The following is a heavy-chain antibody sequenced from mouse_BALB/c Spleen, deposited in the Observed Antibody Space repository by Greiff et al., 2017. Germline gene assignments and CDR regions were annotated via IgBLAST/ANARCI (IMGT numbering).Heavy chain of an antibody. CDR2: ILPGSGST. CDR1: GYTFSSYW. J-gene: IGHJ2*01. D-gene: IGHD1-1*01. Sequence: LQQSGASVKISCKATGYTFSSYWIEWVKQRPGHGLEWIGEILPGSGSTNYNEKFKGKATFTADTSSNTAYMQLSSLTSEDSAVYYCARTTTPYWGQGTTLTVSS. CDR3: ARTTTPY. V-gene: IGHV1-9*01.